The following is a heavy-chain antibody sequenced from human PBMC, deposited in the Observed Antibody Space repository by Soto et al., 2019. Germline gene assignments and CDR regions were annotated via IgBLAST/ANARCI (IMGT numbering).Heavy chain of an antibody. V-gene: IGHV3-33*01. J-gene: IGHJ6*02. Sequence: GFLRLSCAASGFTFSSYGMHWVRQAPGKGLEWVAVIWYDGSNKYYADSVKGRFTISRDNSKNTLYLQMNSLRAEDTAVYYCARDPSPRYSSSLYYYYYGMDVWGQGTTVTVSS. CDR3: ARDPSPRYSSSLYYYYYGMDV. CDR2: IWYDGSNK. CDR1: GFTFSSYG. D-gene: IGHD6-13*01.